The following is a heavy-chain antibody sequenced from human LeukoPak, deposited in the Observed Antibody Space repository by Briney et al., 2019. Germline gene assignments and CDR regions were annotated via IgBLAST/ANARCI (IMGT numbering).Heavy chain of an antibody. CDR3: AFRGYSSSWYTLGY. J-gene: IGHJ4*02. V-gene: IGHV3-23*01. CDR2: ISGSGGST. CDR1: GFTFSSYA. Sequence: PGGCLRLSCAASGFTFSSYAMSWVRQGPGKGLEWVSAISGSGGSTYYADSVKGRFTISRDNSKNTLYLQMNSLRAEDTAVYYCAFRGYSSSWYTLGYWGQGTLVTVSS. D-gene: IGHD6-13*01.